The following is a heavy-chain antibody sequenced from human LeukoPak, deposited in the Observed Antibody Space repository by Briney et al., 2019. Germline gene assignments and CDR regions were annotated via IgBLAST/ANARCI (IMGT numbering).Heavy chain of an antibody. CDR1: GFTFSSYW. V-gene: IGHV3-74*01. CDR3: AREVSGDSRYNWFDP. J-gene: IGHJ5*02. Sequence: GGSLRPSCAASGFTFSSYWMHWVRQAPGKGLVWVSRIDSDGTSTRYADSVKGRFTISRDNAKNTLYLQMNSLRVEDTAVYYCAREVSGDSRYNWFDPWGQGTLVTVSS. D-gene: IGHD4-17*01. CDR2: IDSDGTST.